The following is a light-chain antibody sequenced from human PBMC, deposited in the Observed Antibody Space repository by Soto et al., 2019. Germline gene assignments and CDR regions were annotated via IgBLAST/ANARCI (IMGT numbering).Light chain of an antibody. CDR1: QSVSSY. V-gene: IGKV3-11*01. CDR2: DAS. Sequence: IVLTQSPATLSLSPGERATLSCRASQSVSSYLAWYQQKPGQAPRLLIYDASNRATGIPARFSGSGSGTDFTLTICSLEPEDFAVYYCQQRSNWRETFGGGTKVDIK. CDR3: QQRSNWRET. J-gene: IGKJ4*01.